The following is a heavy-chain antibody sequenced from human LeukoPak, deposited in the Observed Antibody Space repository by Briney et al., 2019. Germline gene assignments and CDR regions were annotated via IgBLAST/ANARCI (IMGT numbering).Heavy chain of an antibody. Sequence: GGSLRLSCAASGFIFSDYYMSWIRQAPGKGLEWVSYISSSGSTINYADSVKGRFTISRDNAKNSLYLQMNSLRAEDTAVYYCARDRTSLNKWLRLYGMDVWGQGTTVTVSS. CDR1: GFIFSDYY. CDR2: ISSSGSTI. D-gene: IGHD5-12*01. CDR3: ARDRTSLNKWLRLYGMDV. V-gene: IGHV3-11*01. J-gene: IGHJ6*02.